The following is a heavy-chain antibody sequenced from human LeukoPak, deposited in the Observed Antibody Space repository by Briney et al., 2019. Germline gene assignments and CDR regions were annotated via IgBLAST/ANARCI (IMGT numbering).Heavy chain of an antibody. Sequence: GESLKISCKGSGYSFTSYWIGWVRQMPGKGLEWMGIIYLGDSDTRYSPSFQGQVTISADKSISTAYLQWSSLKASDTAMYYCARLKADYYGSSGRYYFDYWGQGTLVTVSS. CDR1: GYSFTSYW. V-gene: IGHV5-51*01. D-gene: IGHD3-22*01. CDR3: ARLKADYYGSSGRYYFDY. CDR2: IYLGDSDT. J-gene: IGHJ4*02.